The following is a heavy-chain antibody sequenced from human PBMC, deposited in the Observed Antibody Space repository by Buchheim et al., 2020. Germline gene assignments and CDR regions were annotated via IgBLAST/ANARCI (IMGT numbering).Heavy chain of an antibody. CDR1: GFTFSSSG. J-gene: IGHJ6*02. V-gene: IGHV3-30*18. Sequence: QVHLVESGGGVVQPGRSLRLSCAASGFTFSSSGMHWVRQAPGKGLEWVAVISYDGNKKYYADSVKGRFTISRDNSKNTLYLQMNSLRAEDTAVYYCAKEIISGTSDYYYGMDVWGQGTT. CDR2: ISYDGNKK. D-gene: IGHD4-23*01. CDR3: AKEIISGTSDYYYGMDV.